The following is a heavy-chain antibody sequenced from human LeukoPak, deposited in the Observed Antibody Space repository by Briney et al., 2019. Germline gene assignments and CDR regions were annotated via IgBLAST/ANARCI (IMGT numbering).Heavy chain of an antibody. J-gene: IGHJ4*02. CDR2: MNSDGSST. D-gene: IGHD3-3*01. V-gene: IGHV3-74*03. CDR1: GFTFSSYW. CDR3: ARVDPKAPGDFL. Sequence: GGSLRLSCAASGFTFSSYWMHWVRQAPGKGLVCVSRMNSDGSSTKYADSVKGRFTISRDNAKNTLYVQMNNLRAEDTAVYYCARVDPKAPGDFLWGRGTLVTVSS.